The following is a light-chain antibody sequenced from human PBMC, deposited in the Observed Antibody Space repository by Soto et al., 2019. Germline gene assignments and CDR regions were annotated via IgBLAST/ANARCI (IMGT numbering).Light chain of an antibody. J-gene: IGLJ3*02. V-gene: IGLV1-40*01. CDR2: GNS. Sequence: QSVLTQPPSVSGAPGQRFTIFCTGSSSNIGADYDVHWYQQLPGTAPKLLIYGNSNRPSGVPDRFSGSKSGTSASLAITGLQAEDETDYYCQSYDSSLSGWVFGGGTKLTVL. CDR3: QSYDSSLSGWV. CDR1: SSNIGADYD.